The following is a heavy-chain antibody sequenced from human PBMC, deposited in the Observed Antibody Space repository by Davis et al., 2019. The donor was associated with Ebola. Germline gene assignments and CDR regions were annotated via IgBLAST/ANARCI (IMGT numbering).Heavy chain of an antibody. D-gene: IGHD3-16*01. Sequence: ASVKVSCKASGYTFTGYYMHWVRQAPGQGLEWMGWINPNSGGTNYAQKFQGRVTMTRDTSISTVYMELTRLTSDDTAVYYCARGLISWFDPWGQGTLVTVSS. CDR2: INPNSGGT. CDR1: GYTFTGYY. CDR3: ARGLISWFDP. V-gene: IGHV1-2*02. J-gene: IGHJ5*02.